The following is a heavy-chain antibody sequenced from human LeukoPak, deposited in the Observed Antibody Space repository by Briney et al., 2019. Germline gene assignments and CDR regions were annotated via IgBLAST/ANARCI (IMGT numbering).Heavy chain of an antibody. CDR1: GVSISSYY. J-gene: IGHJ3*02. CDR3: ARFIVLMMYAVFDI. V-gene: IGHV4-59*01. CDR2: INNSGSS. Sequence: SSETLSLTGAASGVSISSYYWSWIRQPPGKGLEWVGYINNSGSSNYNPSPKSRGTIPVDTSKIQFSLKMSSVTAADTGVYYCARFIVLMMYAVFDIWGQGTMVTVSS. D-gene: IGHD2-8*01.